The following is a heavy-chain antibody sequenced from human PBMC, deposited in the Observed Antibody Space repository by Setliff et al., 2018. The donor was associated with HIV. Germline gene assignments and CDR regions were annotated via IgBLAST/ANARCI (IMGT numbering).Heavy chain of an antibody. CDR2: IYCTGST. V-gene: IGHV4-59*01. CDR3: ARNRVHSSL. Sequence: ASETLSLTCTVSGGSMSSYYWSWIRQPPGKGLEWMGSIYCTGSTDYNPTLMSRVTISLDTPKNQFSLKLNSVIAADTAEYYCARNRVHSSLWGQGTLVTVSS. CDR1: GGSMSSYY. J-gene: IGHJ4*02. D-gene: IGHD3-10*01.